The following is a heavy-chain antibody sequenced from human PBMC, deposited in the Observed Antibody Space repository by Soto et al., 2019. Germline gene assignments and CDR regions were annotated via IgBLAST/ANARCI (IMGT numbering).Heavy chain of an antibody. Sequence: QVQLVESGGGVVQPGRSLRLSCAASGFTFSSYGMHWVRQAPGKGLEWVAVIWYDGSNKYYADSVKGRFTISRDNSKNTLYLQINSLRAEDTAVYYCATHYDSSGYLSDYWGQGTLVTVSS. J-gene: IGHJ4*02. CDR2: IWYDGSNK. V-gene: IGHV3-33*01. D-gene: IGHD3-22*01. CDR1: GFTFSSYG. CDR3: ATHYDSSGYLSDY.